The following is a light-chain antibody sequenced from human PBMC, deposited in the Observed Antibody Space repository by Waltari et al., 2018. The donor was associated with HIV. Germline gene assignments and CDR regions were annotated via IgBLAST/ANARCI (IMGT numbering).Light chain of an antibody. CDR3: AAWDDSLNGYV. J-gene: IGLJ1*01. CDR2: SDN. V-gene: IGLV1-44*01. CDR1: SSNIGSNT. Sequence: QSVLTQPPSASGTPGQRVTISCSGSSSNIGSNTVNWYQQIPGTAPKLLIYSDNQRPSGVPDRFSGSKSDTSASLAISGLQSEDEADYYCAAWDDSLNGYVFGTGTKVTVL.